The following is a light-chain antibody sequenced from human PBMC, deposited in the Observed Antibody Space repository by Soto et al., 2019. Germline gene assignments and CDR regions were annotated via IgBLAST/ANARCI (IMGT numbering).Light chain of an antibody. CDR3: QESYSEVLFS. Sequence: DIQMTQSPSSVSASVGDRVTITCRASQGIYSWIAWYQQKPGRAPKLLIYAASSLQSGVPVRFSGSGSGTDFILSISSLQPEDVATYYCQESYSEVLFSFGGGTKVEI. CDR2: AAS. CDR1: QGIYSW. J-gene: IGKJ4*01. V-gene: IGKV1-12*01.